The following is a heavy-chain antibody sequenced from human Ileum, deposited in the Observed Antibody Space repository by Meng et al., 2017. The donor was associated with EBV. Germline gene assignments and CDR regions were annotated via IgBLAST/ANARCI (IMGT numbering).Heavy chain of an antibody. CDR1: NGSVSSYGYY. D-gene: IGHD2-21*02. Sequence: VQLREAGPGLLKPSESLSLTCSVSNGSVSSYGYYWTWIRQPPGKGLEWIGYMSYTGSTNYKSTLKSRVTISVDKSKNQFPLKLSSVTAADTAVYYCARERGGGDRGIQWGQGTLVTVSS. J-gene: IGHJ4*02. CDR2: MSYTGST. CDR3: ARERGGGDRGIQ. V-gene: IGHV4-61*08.